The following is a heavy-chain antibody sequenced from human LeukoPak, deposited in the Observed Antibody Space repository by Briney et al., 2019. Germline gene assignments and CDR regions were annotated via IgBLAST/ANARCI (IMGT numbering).Heavy chain of an antibody. V-gene: IGHV3-73*01. J-gene: IGHJ6*03. Sequence: GGSLRLSCAASGFTFSGSAMHWVRQASGKGLEWVGRIRSKANSYATAYAASVKGRFTISRDDSKNTAYLQMNSLKTEDTAVYYCTREVEDWLLNYYYYMDVWGKGTTVTISS. CDR1: GFTFSGSA. CDR2: IRSKANSYAT. D-gene: IGHD3/OR15-3a*01. CDR3: TREVEDWLLNYYYYMDV.